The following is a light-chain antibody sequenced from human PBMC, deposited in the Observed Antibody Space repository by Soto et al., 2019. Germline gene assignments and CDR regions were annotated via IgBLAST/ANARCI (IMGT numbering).Light chain of an antibody. CDR2: GVS. Sequence: EIVLTQSPATLSLSPGERATLSCRASQSVSRYLAWFQQKPGQAPRLLIYGVSRATGIPDRFSASGSGTDFTLTITRLEPEDFAVYYCQHYGTSALFGPGTKVEI. J-gene: IGKJ3*01. V-gene: IGKV3-20*01. CDR1: QSVSRY. CDR3: QHYGTSAL.